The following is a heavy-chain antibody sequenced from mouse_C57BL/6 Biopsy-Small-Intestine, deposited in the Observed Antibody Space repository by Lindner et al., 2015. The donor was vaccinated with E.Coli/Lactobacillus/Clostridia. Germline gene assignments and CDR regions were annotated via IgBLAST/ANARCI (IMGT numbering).Heavy chain of an antibody. D-gene: IGHD1-1*01. CDR1: GYSFTGYY. J-gene: IGHJ3*01. CDR3: ARSDYGSFAY. Sequence: VQLQESGPELVKPGASVKISCKASGYSFTGYYMNRVKQSPEKSLEWIGEINPSTGGTTYNQKFKAKATLTVDKSSSTAYMQLKSLTSEDSAVYYCARSDYGSFAYWGQGTLVTVSA. V-gene: IGHV1-42*01. CDR2: INPSTGGT.